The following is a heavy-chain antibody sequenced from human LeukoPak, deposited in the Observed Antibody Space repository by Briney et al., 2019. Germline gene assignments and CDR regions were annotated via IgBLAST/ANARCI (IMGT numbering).Heavy chain of an antibody. Sequence: GGSLRLSCAASGFTFSSYAMSWVRQAPGKGLEWVSAISGSGGSTYYADSVKGRFTISRDNSKNTLYLQMNSLRAEDTAVYYCAKDGPEVYYDFWSGFKADYWGQGTLVTVSS. J-gene: IGHJ4*02. CDR3: AKDGPEVYYDFWSGFKADY. V-gene: IGHV3-23*01. CDR2: ISGSGGST. D-gene: IGHD3-3*01. CDR1: GFTFSSYA.